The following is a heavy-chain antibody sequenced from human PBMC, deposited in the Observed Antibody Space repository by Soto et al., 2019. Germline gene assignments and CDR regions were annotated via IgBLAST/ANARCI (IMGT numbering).Heavy chain of an antibody. CDR1: GFTFSSYW. CDR2: IKQDGSEK. CDR3: ARAGISTSSIDAFDI. J-gene: IGHJ3*02. D-gene: IGHD2-2*01. V-gene: IGHV3-7*03. Sequence: GGSLRLSCAASGFTFSSYWMSWVRQAPGKGLEWVANIKQDGSEKYYVDSVKGRFTISRDNAKNSLYLQMNSLRAEDTAVYYCARAGISTSSIDAFDIWGQGTMVTVSS.